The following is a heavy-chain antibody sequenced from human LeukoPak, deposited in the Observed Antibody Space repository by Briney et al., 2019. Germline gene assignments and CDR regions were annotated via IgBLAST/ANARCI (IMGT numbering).Heavy chain of an antibody. Sequence: SETLSLTCTVSGGSISGFYWGWIRQSPGKGLKRIGSIYYSGSTYFNPSLKSRVTMSVDTSKNHFSLKLTSVTAADTAVYYCARHPGYYDSSGYYVSAFDIWGQGTMVTVSS. CDR1: GGSISGFY. D-gene: IGHD3-22*01. CDR2: IYYSGST. V-gene: IGHV4-39*01. J-gene: IGHJ3*02. CDR3: ARHPGYYDSSGYYVSAFDI.